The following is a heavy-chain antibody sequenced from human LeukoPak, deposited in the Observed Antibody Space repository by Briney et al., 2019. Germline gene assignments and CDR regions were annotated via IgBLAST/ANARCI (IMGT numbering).Heavy chain of an antibody. CDR2: IYPGDSDI. V-gene: IGHV5-51*01. Sequence: GESLKISCKGSGYTFTTSWIGWVRQMPGKGLEWMGIIYPGDSDIRYSPSFRGQVTISADKSITTAYLQWSSLEASDTAMYYCARQTRGYDRPTPFDYWGQGTLVTVSS. J-gene: IGHJ4*02. CDR3: ARQTRGYDRPTPFDY. CDR1: GYTFTTSW. D-gene: IGHD5-12*01.